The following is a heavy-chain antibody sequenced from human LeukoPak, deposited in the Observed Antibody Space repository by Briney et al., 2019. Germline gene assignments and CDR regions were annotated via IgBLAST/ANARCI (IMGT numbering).Heavy chain of an antibody. D-gene: IGHD3-22*01. CDR2: ISWNSGSI. V-gene: IGHV3-9*01. Sequence: GRSLRLSCAASGFTFDDYAMHWVRQAPGKGLEWVSGISWNSGSIGYADSVKGRFTISRDNSKNTLYLQMNSLRADDTAVYYCARGKPSYYYDSSAYFYNGAFDIWGQGTMVTVSS. J-gene: IGHJ3*02. CDR1: GFTFDDYA. CDR3: ARGKPSYYYDSSAYFYNGAFDI.